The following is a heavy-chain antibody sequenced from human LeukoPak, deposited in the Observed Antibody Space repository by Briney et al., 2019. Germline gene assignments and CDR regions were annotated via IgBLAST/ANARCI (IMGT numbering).Heavy chain of an antibody. V-gene: IGHV4-34*01. CDR1: GGSFSGYY. CDR2: INHSGST. J-gene: IGHJ5*02. Sequence: SETLSLTCAVYGGSFSGYYWSWIRQPPGKGLEWIGEINHSGSTNYNPSLKSRVTISVDTSKNQFSLKLSSVTGADTAVYYCARGCGVRGRGSYYGSGSRYNWFDPWGQGTLVTVSS. CDR3: ARGCGVRGRGSYYGSGSRYNWFDP. D-gene: IGHD3-10*01.